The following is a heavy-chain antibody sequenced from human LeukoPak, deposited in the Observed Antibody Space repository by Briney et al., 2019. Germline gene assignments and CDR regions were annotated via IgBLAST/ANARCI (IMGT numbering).Heavy chain of an antibody. J-gene: IGHJ1*01. D-gene: IGHD4-17*01. V-gene: IGHV1-69*04. Sequence: SVKVSCKASGGTFSSYAISWVRQTPGQGLEWMGRIIPILGIANYAQKFQGRVTITADKSTSTAYMELSSLRSEDTAVYYCASIGRTTVIYAEYFQHWGQGTLVTVSS. CDR3: ASIGRTTVIYAEYFQH. CDR1: GGTFSSYA. CDR2: IIPILGIA.